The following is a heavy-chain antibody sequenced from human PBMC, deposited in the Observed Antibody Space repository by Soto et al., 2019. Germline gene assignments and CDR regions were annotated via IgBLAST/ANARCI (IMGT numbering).Heavy chain of an antibody. J-gene: IGHJ4*01. V-gene: IGHV4-59*01. Sequence: SETLSLTCTVSGGSISSYYWSWIRQPPGKGLEWIGYIYYSGSTNYNPSLKSRVSISVDTSKNQFSLKLSSVTAADTAVYYCARRYNSSWYVDYSGHGTLVTVSS. CDR1: GGSISSYY. CDR3: ARRYNSSWYVDY. CDR2: IYYSGST. D-gene: IGHD6-13*01.